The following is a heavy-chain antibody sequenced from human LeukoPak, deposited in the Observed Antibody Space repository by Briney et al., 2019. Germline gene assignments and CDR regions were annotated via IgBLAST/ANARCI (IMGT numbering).Heavy chain of an antibody. CDR2: IDHSGST. V-gene: IGHV4-34*01. J-gene: IGHJ4*02. D-gene: IGHD3-10*01. Sequence: SETLSLTCAVYGGSFSGYYWTWLRQPPGKGLEWIGEIDHSGSTNYNPSLDSRVTISADRSKNQFSLKLSSVTAADTAVYYCARGDASGSYYSPLDSWGRGTLVTVSS. CDR3: ARGDASGSYYSPLDS. CDR1: GGSFSGYY.